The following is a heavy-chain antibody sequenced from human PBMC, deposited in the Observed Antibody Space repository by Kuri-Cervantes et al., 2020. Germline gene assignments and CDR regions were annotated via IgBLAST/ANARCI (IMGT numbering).Heavy chain of an antibody. V-gene: IGHV3-48*01. CDR2: ISSSSSTI. Sequence: GESLKISCAASGFTFSTYSMNWVRQTPGKGLEWVSFISSSSSTIYYADSVKGRFTISRDNAKNSRYLQMNSLRAEDTAVYYCAKDRAYYGSGSYYPYYFDYWGQGTLVTVSS. D-gene: IGHD3-10*01. CDR1: GFTFSTYS. CDR3: AKDRAYYGSGSYYPYYFDY. J-gene: IGHJ4*02.